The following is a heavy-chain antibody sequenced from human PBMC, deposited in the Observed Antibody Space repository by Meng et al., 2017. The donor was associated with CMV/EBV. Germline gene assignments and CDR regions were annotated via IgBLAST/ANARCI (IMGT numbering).Heavy chain of an antibody. CDR2: INHSGST. D-gene: IGHD3-3*01. CDR3: ARGGPITIFGVAINWFDP. Sequence: SETLSLTCTVSGGSISSYYWSWIRQPPGKGLEWIGEINHSGSTNYNPSLKSRVTISVDTSKNQFSLKLSSVTAADTAVYYCARGGPITIFGVAINWFDPWGQGTLVTVS. J-gene: IGHJ5*02. V-gene: IGHV4-34*01. CDR1: GGSISSYY.